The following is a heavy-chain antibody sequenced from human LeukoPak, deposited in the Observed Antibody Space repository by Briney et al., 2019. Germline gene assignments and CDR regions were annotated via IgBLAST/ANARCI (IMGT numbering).Heavy chain of an antibody. Sequence: KPSETLSLTCAVYGGSFSGYYWSWIRQPPGKGLEWIGEINHSGSTNYNPSLKSRVTISVDTSKNQFSLKLSPVTAADTAVYYCARGDCSSTSCYDLAFWGQGTLVTVSS. CDR2: INHSGST. J-gene: IGHJ4*02. D-gene: IGHD2-2*01. CDR1: GGSFSGYY. CDR3: ARGDCSSTSCYDLAF. V-gene: IGHV4-34*01.